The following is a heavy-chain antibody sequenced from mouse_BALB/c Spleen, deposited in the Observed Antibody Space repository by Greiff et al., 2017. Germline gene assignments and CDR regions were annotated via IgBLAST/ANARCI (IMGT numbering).Heavy chain of an antibody. J-gene: IGHJ3*01. V-gene: IGHV1-7*01. CDR1: GYTFTSYW. CDR3: AREAGARGPWFAY. CDR2: INPSTGYT. Sequence: QVQLQQSGAELAKPGASVKMSCKASGYTFTSYWMHWVKQRPGQGLEWIGYINPSTGYTEYNQKFKDKATLTADKSSSTAYMQLSSLTSEDSAVYYCAREAGARGPWFAYWGQGTLVTVSA.